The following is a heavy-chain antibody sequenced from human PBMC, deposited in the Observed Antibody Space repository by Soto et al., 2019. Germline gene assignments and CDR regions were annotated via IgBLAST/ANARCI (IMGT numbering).Heavy chain of an antibody. J-gene: IGHJ3*02. V-gene: IGHV4-34*01. CDR1: GGSFSGYY. CDR2: INHSGST. CDR3: AMTTEYYDILTGLYDAFDI. D-gene: IGHD3-9*01. Sequence: SETLSLTWAVYGGSFSGYYWSWIRQPPGKGLEWIGEINHSGSTNYNPSLKSRVTISVDTSKNQFSLKLSSVTAADTAVYYCAMTTEYYDILTGLYDAFDIWGQGTMVTVS.